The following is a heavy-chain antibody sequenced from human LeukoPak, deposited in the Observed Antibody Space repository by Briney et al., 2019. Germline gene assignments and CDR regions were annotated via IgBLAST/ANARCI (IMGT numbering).Heavy chain of an antibody. D-gene: IGHD3-10*01. Sequence: SETLSLTCTVSGGSISSGVYCWGWTRQPPGKGLEWIVYIYYSESTNYNPSLKSRVTISVDTSKNQFSLKLSSVTAADTAVYYCVRDALNYYGSGSYLRWFDPWGQGTLVTASS. J-gene: IGHJ5*02. CDR3: VRDALNYYGSGSYLRWFDP. CDR1: GGSISSGVYC. CDR2: IYYSEST. V-gene: IGHV4-30-4*01.